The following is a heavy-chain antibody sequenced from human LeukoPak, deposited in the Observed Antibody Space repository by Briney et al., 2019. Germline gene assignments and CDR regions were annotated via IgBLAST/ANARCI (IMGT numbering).Heavy chain of an antibody. D-gene: IGHD6-13*01. CDR2: LSGSGGIK. CDR3: AKSLAPPVTGD. J-gene: IGHJ4*02. Sequence: SGGSLRLSCAASGFTFSSYAMRWVRQAPGKGLEWVSTLSGSGGIKNYADSVKGRFTISRDNSKNTLYLQMDSLRVEDTAVYYCAKSLAPPVTGDWGQGTLVTVSS. V-gene: IGHV3-23*01. CDR1: GFTFSSYA.